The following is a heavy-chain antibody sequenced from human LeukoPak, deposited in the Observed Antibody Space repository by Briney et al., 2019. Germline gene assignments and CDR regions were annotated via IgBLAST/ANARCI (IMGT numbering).Heavy chain of an antibody. CDR1: GFTFSSYA. CDR3: ARRGVVGSTTEFAFDH. CDR2: ISSNGNTK. V-gene: IGHV3-30-3*01. J-gene: IGHJ4*02. D-gene: IGHD1-26*01. Sequence: GSLRLSCAASGFTFSSYAMHWVRQAPGKGLEWVSLISSNGNTKYYADSVKGRFTVSRDSSKNTLYLQMDSLRAEDTAVYYCARRGVVGSTTEFAFDHWGQGTLVTVSS.